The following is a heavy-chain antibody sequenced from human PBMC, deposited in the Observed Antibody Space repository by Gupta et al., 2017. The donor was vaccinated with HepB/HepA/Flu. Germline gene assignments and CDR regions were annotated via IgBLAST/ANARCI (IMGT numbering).Heavy chain of an antibody. CDR2: IWYDGSNK. Sequence: QVQLVESGGGVVQPGRSLRLSCAASGFTFTYYAMHCVRQAPGKGLEWVAVIWYDGSNKYYADAVKGRFTISRDNSKNTRYLQMNSLRAEDTAVYYCARVPGSNWYYFDYWGQGTLVTVSS. J-gene: IGHJ4*02. CDR3: ARVPGSNWYYFDY. CDR1: GFTFTYYA. V-gene: IGHV3-33*01. D-gene: IGHD6-13*01.